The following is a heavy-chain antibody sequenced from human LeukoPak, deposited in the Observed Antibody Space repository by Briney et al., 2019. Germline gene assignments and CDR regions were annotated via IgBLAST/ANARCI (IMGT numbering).Heavy chain of an antibody. J-gene: IGHJ4*02. V-gene: IGHV3-15*01. D-gene: IGHD6-19*01. CDR1: GFTFSNAW. Sequence: GGSLRLSCAASGFTFSNAWMTWVRQAPGKGLEWVGRIKSNTDGGTTDYAAPVKGRFTISRDDSKNTLYLQMNSLKTEDTAVYYCIAAVAGTGYWGQGTLLTVSS. CDR2: IKSNTDGGTT. CDR3: IAAVAGTGY.